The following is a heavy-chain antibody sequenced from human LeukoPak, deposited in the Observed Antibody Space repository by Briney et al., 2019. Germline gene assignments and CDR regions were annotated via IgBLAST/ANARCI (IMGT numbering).Heavy chain of an antibody. CDR2: IVLGSGNT. J-gene: IGHJ4*02. CDR1: GFTFHTSA. CDR3: ASGRDIVVVPAASFDY. Sequence: SVKVSCKASGFTFHTSAMQWVRQARGQRLEWIGWIVLGSGNTVYSHKFHDRVIITRDMSTSTVYMELDSLGSEDTAVYYCASGRDIVVVPAASFDYWGQGTLVTVSS. V-gene: IGHV1-58*02. D-gene: IGHD2-2*01.